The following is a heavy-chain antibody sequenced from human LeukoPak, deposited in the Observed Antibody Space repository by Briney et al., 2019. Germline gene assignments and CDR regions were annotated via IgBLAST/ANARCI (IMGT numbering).Heavy chain of an antibody. V-gene: IGHV3-30*04. CDR2: ISYDGSNK. CDR3: ARSWGGIHLWLGAFVT. J-gene: IGHJ3*02. CDR1: GFTLRSYA. D-gene: IGHD5-18*01. Sequence: GGSLRLSCAASGFTLRSYAIHWVRQAPGKGLEWVAVISYDGSNKYYADSVKGRFTISRYNSKNTLYLQMNSLRAEDTAVYYRARSWGGIHLWLGAFVTWGQGTMVTVSS.